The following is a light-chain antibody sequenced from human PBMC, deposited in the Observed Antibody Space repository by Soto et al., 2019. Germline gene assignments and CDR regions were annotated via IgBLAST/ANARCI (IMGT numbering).Light chain of an antibody. V-gene: IGKV3-20*01. CDR2: GAS. J-gene: IGKJ5*01. CDR3: QQYVIRNLPIP. Sequence: EIVLTHSPATLSLSPGGRATLSCRASQRFSSTSLAWYQQKPCQAPRLLIYGASTRATVITDRFSGSGSGTEFNPTTSRLKSEDFAVYFSQQYVIRNLPIPFGRGT. CDR1: QRFSSTS.